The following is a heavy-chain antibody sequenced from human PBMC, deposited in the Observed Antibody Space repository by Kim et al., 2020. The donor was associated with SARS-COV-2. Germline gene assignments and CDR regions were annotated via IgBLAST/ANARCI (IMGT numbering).Heavy chain of an antibody. CDR2: IYYSGST. CDR3: ARDEGYSYGTYFDY. CDR1: GGSISSYY. V-gene: IGHV4-59*01. Sequence: SETLSLTCTVSGGSISSYYWSWIRQPPGKGLEWIGYIYYSGSTNYNPSLKSRVTISVDTSKNQFSLKLSSVTAADTAVYYCARDEGYSYGTYFDYWGQGTLVTVSS. J-gene: IGHJ4*02. D-gene: IGHD5-18*01.